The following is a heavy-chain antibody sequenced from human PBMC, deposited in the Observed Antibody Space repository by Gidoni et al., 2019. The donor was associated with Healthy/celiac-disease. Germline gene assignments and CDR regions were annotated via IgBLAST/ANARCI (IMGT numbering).Heavy chain of an antibody. J-gene: IGHJ6*02. CDR3: ARGSVGIVVVVAATPVGGMDV. D-gene: IGHD2-15*01. CDR2: INHSGST. V-gene: IGHV4-34*01. Sequence: GLEWIGEINHSGSTNYNPSLKSRVTISVDTSKNQFSLKLSSVTAADTAVYYCARGSVGIVVVVAATPVGGMDVWGQGTTVTVSS.